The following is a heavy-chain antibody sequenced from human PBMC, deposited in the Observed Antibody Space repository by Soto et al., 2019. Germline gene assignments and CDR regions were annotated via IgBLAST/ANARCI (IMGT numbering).Heavy chain of an antibody. D-gene: IGHD3-16*02. CDR3: ARGRGVRGWGSYRPYDASAI. CDR2: IIPIFGTA. Sequence: SLKVSCKATGGTFRSYAISWERQAPGQGLEWMGGIIPIFGTANYAQKFQGRVTITADESTSTAYMELSSLRSEDTAVYYCARGRGVRGWGSYRPYDASAISDQGT. CDR1: GGTFRSYA. V-gene: IGHV1-69*01. J-gene: IGHJ3*02.